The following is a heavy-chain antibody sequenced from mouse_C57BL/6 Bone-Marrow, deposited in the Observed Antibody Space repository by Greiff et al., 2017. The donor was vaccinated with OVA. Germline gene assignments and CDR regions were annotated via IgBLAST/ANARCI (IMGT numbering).Heavy chain of an antibody. CDR1: GYTFTSYW. CDR3: ARLRSPAWFAY. Sequence: VQLQQPGAELVKPGASVKLSCKASGYTFTSYWMQWVKQRPGQGLEWIGEIDPSDSYTNYNQKFKGKATLTVDTSSSTAYMQLSSLTSEDSAVYYCARLRSPAWFAYWGQGTLVTVSA. CDR2: IDPSDSYT. V-gene: IGHV1-50*01. J-gene: IGHJ3*01.